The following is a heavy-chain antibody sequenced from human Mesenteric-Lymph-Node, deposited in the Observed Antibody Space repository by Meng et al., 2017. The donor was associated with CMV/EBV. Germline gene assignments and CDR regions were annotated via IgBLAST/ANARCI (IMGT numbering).Heavy chain of an antibody. D-gene: IGHD3-16*01. Sequence: GSLRLSCTVSGGSVSSGSCSWSWIRQPPGKGLEWIGYIYYSGSTNYNPSLKSRVTISVDTSKNQFSLKLSSVTAADTAVYYCARVAFLRNWFDPWGQGTLVTVSS. J-gene: IGHJ5*02. CDR1: GGSVSSGSCS. CDR3: ARVAFLRNWFDP. CDR2: IYYSGST. V-gene: IGHV4-61*01.